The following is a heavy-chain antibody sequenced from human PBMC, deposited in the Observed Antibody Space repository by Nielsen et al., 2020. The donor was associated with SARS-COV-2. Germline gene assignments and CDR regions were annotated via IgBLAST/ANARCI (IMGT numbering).Heavy chain of an antibody. J-gene: IGHJ4*02. CDR1: GYSFTSYG. Sequence: ASVKISSKAAGYSFTSYGISWVRQAPGQGLEWMGWISAYNGNTNYAQKLQGRVTMTTDTSTSTAYMELRSLRSDDTAVYYCARVRGALYSPIDYWGQGTLVTVSS. CDR2: ISAYNGNT. V-gene: IGHV1-18*01. D-gene: IGHD3-10*01. CDR3: ARVRGALYSPIDY.